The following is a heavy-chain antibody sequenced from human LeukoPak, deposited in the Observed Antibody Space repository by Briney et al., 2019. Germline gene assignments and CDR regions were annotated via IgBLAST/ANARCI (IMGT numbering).Heavy chain of an antibody. J-gene: IGHJ4*02. CDR2: IYYSGST. CDR1: GGSISSGEFY. CDR3: AGYGSGSYYRLDY. D-gene: IGHD3-10*01. Sequence: SETLSLTCTVSGGSISSGEFYWSWVRQPPGKGLECIGNIYYSGSTYYNPSLKSRVTMSVDTSKNQFSLKLSSVTAADTAMYYCAGYGSGSYYRLDYWGQGTLVTVSS. V-gene: IGHV4-30-4*01.